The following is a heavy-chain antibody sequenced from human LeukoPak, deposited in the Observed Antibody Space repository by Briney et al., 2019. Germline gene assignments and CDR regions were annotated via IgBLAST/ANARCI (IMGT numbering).Heavy chain of an antibody. CDR3: ARGRPLFEDY. D-gene: IGHD3-10*02. Sequence: GGSLRLSCAASGFTFSSCSMNWVSQAPGKGLEWVSSISSSSSYISYADSVKGRFTISRDNAKNSLYLQMNNLRVKDTAVYYCARGRPLFEDYWGQGTLVTVSS. J-gene: IGHJ4*02. CDR2: ISSSSSYI. V-gene: IGHV3-21*01. CDR1: GFTFSSCS.